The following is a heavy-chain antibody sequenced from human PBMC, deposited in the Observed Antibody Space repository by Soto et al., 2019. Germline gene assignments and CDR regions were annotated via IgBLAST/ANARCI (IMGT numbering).Heavy chain of an antibody. D-gene: IGHD3-3*02. CDR1: GFTFSSYA. Sequence: GGSLRLSCSASGFTFSSYAMHWVRQAPGKGLEWVSAISGSGGSTYYADSVKGRFTISRDNSKNTLYLQMNSLRAEDTAVYYCAISLAGQKVYWGQGTLVTVSS. CDR3: AISLAGQKVY. V-gene: IGHV3-23*01. CDR2: ISGSGGST. J-gene: IGHJ4*02.